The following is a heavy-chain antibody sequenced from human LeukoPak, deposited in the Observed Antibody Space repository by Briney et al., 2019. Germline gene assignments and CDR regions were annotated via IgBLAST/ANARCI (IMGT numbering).Heavy chain of an antibody. CDR3: ARGLGVTPLDF. V-gene: IGHV4-4*07. CDR2: IYTNGRT. CDR1: GGSFSGYF. D-gene: IGHD2-21*02. J-gene: IGHJ4*02. Sequence: SETLSLTCTVSGGSFSGYFWSWIRRPAGKGLEWIGRIYTNGRTNYKSSLKSRVNMSVDMSNNQFSLRLNSVTAADTAMYYCARGLGVTPLDFWGQGILVTVSS.